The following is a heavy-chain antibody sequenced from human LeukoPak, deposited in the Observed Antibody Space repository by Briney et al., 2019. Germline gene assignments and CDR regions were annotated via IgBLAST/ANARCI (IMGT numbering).Heavy chain of an antibody. J-gene: IGHJ4*02. D-gene: IGHD3-22*01. Sequence: GGSLRLSCAASGFTFSTYSMNWVRQAPGKGLEWVSYISSSSSTIYYADFVKGRFTISRDNAKNSLYLQMNSLRTEDTAVYYCARDPGLSGYYFDYWGQGTLVTVSS. CDR3: ARDPGLSGYYFDY. CDR2: ISSSSSTI. CDR1: GFTFSTYS. V-gene: IGHV3-48*01.